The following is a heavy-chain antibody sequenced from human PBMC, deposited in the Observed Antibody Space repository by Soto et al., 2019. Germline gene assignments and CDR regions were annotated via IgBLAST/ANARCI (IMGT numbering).Heavy chain of an antibody. CDR2: INHSGST. CDR3: ARDPIWFGELFHYYYGMDV. V-gene: IGHV4-34*01. CDR1: GGSFSGYY. D-gene: IGHD3-10*01. J-gene: IGHJ6*02. Sequence: PSETLSLTCAVYGGSFSGYYWSWIRQPPGKGLEWIGEINHSGSTNYNPSLKSRVTISVDTSKNQFSLKLSSVTAADTAVYYCARDPIWFGELFHYYYGMDVWGQGTTVTVSS.